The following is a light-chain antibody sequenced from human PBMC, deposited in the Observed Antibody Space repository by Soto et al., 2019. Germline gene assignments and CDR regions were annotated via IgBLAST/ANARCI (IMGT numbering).Light chain of an antibody. CDR1: QSISSW. J-gene: IGKJ2*01. V-gene: IGKV1-5*01. Sequence: DIQMTQSPSTLSASVGDRVTITCRASQSISSWLAWYQQKPGKAPKLLIYDASSLESGVPSRFSGSGSGTEFTLIISSLQPADFSTYYCQQYNCSPYTFGQGTKLETK. CDR3: QQYNCSPYT. CDR2: DAS.